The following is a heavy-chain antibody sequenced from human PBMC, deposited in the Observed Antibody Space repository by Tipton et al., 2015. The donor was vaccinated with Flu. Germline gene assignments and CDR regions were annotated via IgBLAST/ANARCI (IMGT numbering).Heavy chain of an antibody. CDR1: GGSISGYY. CDR2: IHYTGST. D-gene: IGHD6-13*01. CDR3: ARGSSWYLHFQH. V-gene: IGHV4-59*01. J-gene: IGHJ1*01. Sequence: TLSLTCSISGGSISGYYWTWIRQPPGRGLEYIGYIHYTGSTNYNPSLKSRVTISVDTSKNQFSLKLSSMTAADTAVYYCARGSSWYLHFQHWGQGTLVTVSS.